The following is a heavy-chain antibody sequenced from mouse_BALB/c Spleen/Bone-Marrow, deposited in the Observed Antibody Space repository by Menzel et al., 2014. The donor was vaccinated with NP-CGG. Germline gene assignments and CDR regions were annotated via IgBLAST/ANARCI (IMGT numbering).Heavy chain of an antibody. CDR1: GLNIKDYH. CDR3: NATEAMDY. CDR2: ICPENGGT. V-gene: IGHV14-4*02. J-gene: IGHJ4*01. Sequence: VQLQQSRAELVRSGASVKLSCTHFGLNIKDYHIHWVKQRPEQALAWIGWICPENGGTEDAPKYQGTATTTPDPSSNTAHLQRSSLTSEVTRVYYCNATEAMDYWGQGTSVAV.